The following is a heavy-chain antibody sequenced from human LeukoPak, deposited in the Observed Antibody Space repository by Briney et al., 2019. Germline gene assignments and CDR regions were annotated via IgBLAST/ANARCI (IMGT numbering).Heavy chain of an antibody. Sequence: PGGSLRLSCAASGFTFSSYDMHWVRHPPGKGLEWVDIISYDGSNKYYADSVKGLFTISRDNSKSTLYLQMNSLRAEDTAVYYCAKGVNDYDSSGYSLDAFDIWGQGTRVTVSS. V-gene: IGHV3-30*18. J-gene: IGHJ3*02. D-gene: IGHD3-22*01. CDR1: GFTFSSYD. CDR2: ISYDGSNK. CDR3: AKGVNDYDSSGYSLDAFDI.